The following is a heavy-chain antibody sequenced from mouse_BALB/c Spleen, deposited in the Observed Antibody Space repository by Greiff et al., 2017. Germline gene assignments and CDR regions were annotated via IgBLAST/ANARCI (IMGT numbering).Heavy chain of an antibody. Sequence: EVKLVESGAELVRPGALVKLSCKASGFNIKDYYMHWVKQRPEQGLEWIGWIDPENGNTIYDPKFQGKASITADTSSNTAYLQLSSLTSEDTAVYYCARNGNSYAMDYWGQGTSVTVSS. J-gene: IGHJ4*01. CDR3: ARNGNSYAMDY. CDR1: GFNIKDYY. D-gene: IGHD2-1*01. CDR2: IDPENGNT. V-gene: IGHV14-1*02.